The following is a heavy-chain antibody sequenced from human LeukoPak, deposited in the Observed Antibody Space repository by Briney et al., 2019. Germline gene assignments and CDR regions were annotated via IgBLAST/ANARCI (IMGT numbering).Heavy chain of an antibody. D-gene: IGHD3-16*02. CDR1: GGSISSYY. CDR2: IYYSGST. V-gene: IGHV4-59*01. Sequence: PSETLSLTRTVSGGSISSYYWSWIRQPPGKGLEWIGYIYYSGSTNYNPSLKSRVTISVDTSKNQFSLTLSSVTAADTAVYYCAGAQDTFGGVIALDYWGQGTLVTVSS. J-gene: IGHJ4*02. CDR3: AGAQDTFGGVIALDY.